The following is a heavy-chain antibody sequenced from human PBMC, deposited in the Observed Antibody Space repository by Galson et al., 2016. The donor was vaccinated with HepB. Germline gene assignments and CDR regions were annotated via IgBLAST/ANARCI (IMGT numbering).Heavy chain of an antibody. D-gene: IGHD3-22*01. V-gene: IGHV2-5*01. CDR1: GFSLTTSGVG. CDR2: IYWNDDK. CDR3: AQRRSSYSYDSGNSTDYYYYGMDV. J-gene: IGHJ6*02. Sequence: PALVKPTQTLTLTCTFSGFSLTTSGVGVGWIRQPPGKALEWLALIYWNDDKHYSPSLKSRLTITKDTSRNQVVLTMTNMDPVDTATYYCAQRRSSYSYDSGNSTDYYYYGMDVWGQGTTVTVSS.